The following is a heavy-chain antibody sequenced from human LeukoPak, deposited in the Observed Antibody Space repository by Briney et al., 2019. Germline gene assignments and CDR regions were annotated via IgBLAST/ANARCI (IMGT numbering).Heavy chain of an antibody. D-gene: IGHD3-22*01. CDR1: GGSISSGDYY. V-gene: IGHV4-30-4*01. Sequence: SQTLSLTCTVSGGSISSGDYYWSWIRQSPGKGLEWIGYIYYSGSTYYNPSLKSRVTISVDTSKNQFSLKLSSVTAADTAVYYCARVVSGDYDSSGYYLPIWGQGTMVTVSS. J-gene: IGHJ3*02. CDR3: ARVVSGDYDSSGYYLPI. CDR2: IYYSGST.